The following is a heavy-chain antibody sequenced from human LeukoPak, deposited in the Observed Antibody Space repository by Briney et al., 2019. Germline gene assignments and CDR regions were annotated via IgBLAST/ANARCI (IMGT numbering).Heavy chain of an antibody. V-gene: IGHV1-69*13. D-gene: IGHD3-22*01. CDR2: IIPIFGTA. Sequence: EASVKVSCKASGGTFSSYAISWARQAPGQGLEWMGGIIPIFGTADYAQKFQGRVTITADESTSTAYMELSSLRSEDTAVYYCAREEGYDSSGFDYWGQGTLVTVSS. J-gene: IGHJ4*02. CDR3: AREEGYDSSGFDY. CDR1: GGTFSSYA.